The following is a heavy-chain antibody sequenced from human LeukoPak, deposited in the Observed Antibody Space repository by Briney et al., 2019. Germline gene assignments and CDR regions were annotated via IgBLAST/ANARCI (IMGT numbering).Heavy chain of an antibody. V-gene: IGHV3-21*01. D-gene: IGHD6-13*01. CDR1: GFTFSSYS. CDR2: ISSSSSYI. Sequence: GGSLRLSCAASGFTFSSYSMNWVRQAPGKGLEWVSSISSSSSYIYYADSVKGRFTISRDNAKNSLYLQMNSLRAEDTAVYYCARDRIKYSSSWRGYYYYYMDVWGKGTTVTVSS. J-gene: IGHJ6*03. CDR3: ARDRIKYSSSWRGYYYYYMDV.